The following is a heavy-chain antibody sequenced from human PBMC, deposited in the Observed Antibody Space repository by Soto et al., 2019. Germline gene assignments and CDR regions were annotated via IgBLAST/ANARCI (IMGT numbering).Heavy chain of an antibody. Sequence: QVHLQQWGAGLLKPSETLSLTCAVNGGAFNGYYWTWIRQSPGKGLQWFGEINHSGTVDYNPSLKSRVTYSLDTSKKQFSLTLTSVTAADTAVYYCARAGAALVRGSIGGFDYWGQGTLVTVSS. V-gene: IGHV4-34*01. D-gene: IGHD3-10*01. CDR3: ARAGAALVRGSIGGFDY. J-gene: IGHJ4*02. CDR2: INHSGTV. CDR1: GGAFNGYY.